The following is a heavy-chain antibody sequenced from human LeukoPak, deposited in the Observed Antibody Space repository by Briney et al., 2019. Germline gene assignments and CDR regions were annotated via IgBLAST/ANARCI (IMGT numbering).Heavy chain of an antibody. J-gene: IGHJ4*02. Sequence: PGGSLRLSCAASGFTFSDSNMHRVRQAPGKGLEWVGRIRSRANNYATAYGASVTGRFTISRDDSKNTAYLQMNSLKTEDTAVFYCTRTPDFWSGYSDWGQGTLVTVSS. CDR3: TRTPDFWSGYSD. D-gene: IGHD3-3*01. CDR1: GFTFSDSN. V-gene: IGHV3-73*01. CDR2: IRSRANNYAT.